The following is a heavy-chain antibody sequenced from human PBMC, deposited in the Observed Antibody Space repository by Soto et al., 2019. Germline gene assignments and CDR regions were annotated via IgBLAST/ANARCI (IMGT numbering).Heavy chain of an antibody. D-gene: IGHD6-13*01. J-gene: IGHJ4*02. V-gene: IGHV4-59*01. CDR1: GGSMRNYF. CDR3: AAGEASSRNLAPYYLDF. Sequence: SETLSLTCTVSGGSMRNYFWTWVRQPPGKGLEWIGYIHYSGTTSFFPSYNPSLRSRVTISEDTSKNQFSLKLLSVTTADTAVYFCAAGEASSRNLAPYYLDFWGQGTLVTRLL. CDR2: IHYSGTT.